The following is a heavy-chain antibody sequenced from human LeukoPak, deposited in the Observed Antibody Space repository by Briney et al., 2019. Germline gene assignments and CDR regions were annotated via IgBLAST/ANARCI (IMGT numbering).Heavy chain of an antibody. Sequence: GASVKVSCKASGYTFTGYYMHWVRQAPGQGLEWMGWINPNSGGTNYAQKLQGRVTMTRDTSISTAYMELSRLRSDDTAVYYCARPAYYYDSSGYYGGAFDIWGQGTMVTVSS. V-gene: IGHV1-2*02. D-gene: IGHD3-22*01. CDR1: GYTFTGYY. CDR2: INPNSGGT. J-gene: IGHJ3*02. CDR3: ARPAYYYDSSGYYGGAFDI.